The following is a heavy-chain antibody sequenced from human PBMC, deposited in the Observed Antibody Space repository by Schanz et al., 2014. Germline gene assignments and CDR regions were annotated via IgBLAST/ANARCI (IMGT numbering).Heavy chain of an antibody. J-gene: IGHJ4*02. Sequence: QVQLVQSGADVKKPGTAVKVSCKASEYTFTRHYMHWVRQAPGQGLEWMGMINPSGGSTTYAQKFQGRVTMTRDTSTSTVYMELSSLRSEDTAVYYCARGGYSSGWYDRDIAHFDYWGQGTLVTVSS. V-gene: IGHV1-46*01. CDR2: INPSGGST. CDR1: EYTFTRHY. D-gene: IGHD6-19*01. CDR3: ARGGYSSGWYDRDIAHFDY.